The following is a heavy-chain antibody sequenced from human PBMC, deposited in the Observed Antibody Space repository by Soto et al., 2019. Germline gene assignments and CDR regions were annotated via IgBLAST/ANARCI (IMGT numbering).Heavy chain of an antibody. D-gene: IGHD2-15*01. CDR3: ARSSGGGFDY. Sequence: EVQLVESGGGLVQPGGSLRLSCAASGFTFSSNWMYWVRQGPGKGLVWVSRISSDGSIRSYADSVKGRCTISRDNAKNMLYLQMNSLRAEDTAVYYCARSSGGGFDYWGQGTLVTVSS. V-gene: IGHV3-74*01. CDR2: ISSDGSIR. J-gene: IGHJ4*02. CDR1: GFTFSSNW.